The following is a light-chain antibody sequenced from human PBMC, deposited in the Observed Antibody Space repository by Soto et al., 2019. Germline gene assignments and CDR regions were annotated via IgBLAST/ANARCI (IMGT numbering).Light chain of an antibody. J-gene: IGKJ1*01. V-gene: IGKV3-20*01. CDR1: QSISSSF. Sequence: DIVLTQSPGTLSLSPGERATLSSRASQSISSSFLGWYQQKPGQAPRLLIYGASTRATGIPDRFSGSGSEIDFTLTISRLEAEDFAVYYCQQYGSSPRTFGQGTKVEVK. CDR2: GAS. CDR3: QQYGSSPRT.